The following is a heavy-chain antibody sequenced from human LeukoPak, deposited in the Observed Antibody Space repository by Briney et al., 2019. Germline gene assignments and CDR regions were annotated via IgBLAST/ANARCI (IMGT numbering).Heavy chain of an antibody. CDR1: GFTFSSYA. J-gene: IGHJ6*03. CDR3: AKVVATTPDYYMDV. Sequence: GGSLRLSCAASGFTFSSYAMSWVRQAPGKGLEWVSAISGSSGSTYYADSVKGRFTISRDNSKNTLYLQMNSLRAEDTAVYYCAKVVATTPDYYMDVWGKGTTVTVSS. D-gene: IGHD5-12*01. CDR2: ISGSSGST. V-gene: IGHV3-23*01.